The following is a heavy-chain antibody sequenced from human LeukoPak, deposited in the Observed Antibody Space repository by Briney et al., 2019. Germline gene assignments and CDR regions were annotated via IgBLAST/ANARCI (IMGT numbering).Heavy chain of an antibody. CDR3: ARPPQGSIVGASTDC. Sequence: GESLKISCKGSGYSFTRYWIGWVRQMPGKGLEWMGIIYPGDSDTRYSPSFQGQVTISADKSISTAYLQWSSLKASDTAMYYCARPPQGSIVGASTDCWGQGTLVTVSS. CDR2: IYPGDSDT. CDR1: GYSFTRYW. J-gene: IGHJ4*02. D-gene: IGHD1-26*01. V-gene: IGHV5-51*01.